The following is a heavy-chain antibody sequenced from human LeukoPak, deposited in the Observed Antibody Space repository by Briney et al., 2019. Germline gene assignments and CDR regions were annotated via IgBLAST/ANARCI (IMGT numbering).Heavy chain of an antibody. D-gene: IGHD5/OR15-5a*01. J-gene: IGHJ5*02. CDR3: ARGVSRFDP. Sequence: SETLSLTCAVYGVSFSGYYWSWIRQPPGKGLEWIGEINHSGSTNYNPSLKSRVTISVDTSKNQFSLKLSSVTDADTAVYYCARGVSRFDPWGQGTLVTVSS. CDR2: INHSGST. V-gene: IGHV4-34*01. CDR1: GVSFSGYY.